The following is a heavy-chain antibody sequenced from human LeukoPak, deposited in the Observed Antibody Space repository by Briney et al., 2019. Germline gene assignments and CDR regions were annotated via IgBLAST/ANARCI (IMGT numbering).Heavy chain of an antibody. CDR2: ISGSGGST. J-gene: IGHJ3*02. V-gene: IGHV3-23*01. CDR1: GFTFSSYA. D-gene: IGHD3-10*01. CDR3: AKNTRYYDSGSSLPDDAFDI. Sequence: GGSLRLSCAASGFTFSSYAMSWVRQAPGKGLEWVSGISGSGGSTYYADSVKGQFTISRDISKNTLYVQMNSLRAEDTAVYYCAKNTRYYDSGSSLPDDAFDIWGQGTMVAVSS.